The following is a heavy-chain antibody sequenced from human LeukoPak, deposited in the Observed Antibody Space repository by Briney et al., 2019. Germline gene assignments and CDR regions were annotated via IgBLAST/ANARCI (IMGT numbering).Heavy chain of an antibody. CDR3: GRTTADYVYYGMDA. CDR1: GYTFSNYI. J-gene: IGHJ6*02. V-gene: IGHV1-3*01. D-gene: IGHD4-17*01. CDR2: INAGNGDT. Sequence: ASVKVSCKASGYTFSNYIIHWVRQAPGQRLEWMGWINAGNGDTEYSQKFQGRVTITRDTSASTAHMELRSLRSEDTAVYYCGRTTADYVYYGMDAWGQGTTVTVSS.